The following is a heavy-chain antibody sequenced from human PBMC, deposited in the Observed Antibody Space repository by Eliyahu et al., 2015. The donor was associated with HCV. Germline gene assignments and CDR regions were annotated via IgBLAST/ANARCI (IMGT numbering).Heavy chain of an antibody. CDR1: GGSISSXSYY. V-gene: IGHV4-39*01. J-gene: IGHJ5*02. CDR2: IYYSGST. D-gene: IGHD3-22*01. CDR3: ARHLYYYDIGDNWFDP. Sequence: QLQLQESGPGLVKPSETLSLTCTXSGGSISSXSYYWGWIRQPPGKGLEWIGXIYYSGSTYYXPSLKSRVTISVDTSKNQFSLKLSSVTAADTAVYYCARHLYYYDIGDNWFDPWGQGTLVTVSS.